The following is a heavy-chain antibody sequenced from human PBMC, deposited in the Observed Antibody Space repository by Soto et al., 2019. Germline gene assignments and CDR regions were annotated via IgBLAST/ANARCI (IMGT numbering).Heavy chain of an antibody. V-gene: IGHV1-2*04. J-gene: IGHJ3*02. Sequence: ASVKVSCKASGYTFTGYYMHWVRQAPGQGLEWMGWINPNSGGTNYAQKFQGWVTMTRDTSISTAYMELSRLRSDDPAVYYCARVAYCGGDCSDAFDIWGQGTMVTVSS. CDR3: ARVAYCGGDCSDAFDI. CDR1: GYTFTGYY. D-gene: IGHD2-21*02. CDR2: INPNSGGT.